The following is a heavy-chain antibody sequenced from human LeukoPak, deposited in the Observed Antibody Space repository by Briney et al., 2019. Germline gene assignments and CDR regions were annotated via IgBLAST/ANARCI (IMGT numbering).Heavy chain of an antibody. D-gene: IGHD1-26*01. V-gene: IGHV4-59*01. J-gene: IGHJ3*02. CDR1: GGSISSYY. Sequence: PSETLSLTCTVSGGSISSYYWSWIRQPPGKGLEWIGYIYYSGSTNYNPYLKSRGTISVDTSKNPFSLKLSSVTAADTAVYYCARDQDRELDDAFDIWGQGTMVTVSS. CDR3: ARDQDRELDDAFDI. CDR2: IYYSGST.